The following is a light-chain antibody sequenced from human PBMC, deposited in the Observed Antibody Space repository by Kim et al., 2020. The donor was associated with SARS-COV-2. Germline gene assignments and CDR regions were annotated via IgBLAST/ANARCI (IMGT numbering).Light chain of an antibody. J-gene: IGKJ1*01. CDR3: QQYSSSPAT. CDR2: GAS. Sequence: SPGERATLSCRASQSVSSNSLAWYQQTPGQAPRLLIYGASSRATGIPDRFSGSGSGTDFTLTITRLEPEDFAVYYCQQYSSSPATFGQGTKVDIK. CDR1: QSVSSNS. V-gene: IGKV3-20*01.